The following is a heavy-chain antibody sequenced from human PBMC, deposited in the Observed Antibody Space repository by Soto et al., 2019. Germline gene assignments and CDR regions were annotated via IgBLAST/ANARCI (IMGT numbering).Heavy chain of an antibody. V-gene: IGHV3-48*02. CDR3: AREYDYVWGSYRTYYYYYGMDV. Sequence: EVQLVGSGGGLVQPGGSLRLSCAASGFTFSSYSMNWVRQAPGKGLEWVSYISSSSSTIYYADSVKGRFTISRDNAKNSLYLQMNSLRDEDTAVYYCAREYDYVWGSYRTYYYYYGMDVWGQGTTVTVSS. J-gene: IGHJ6*02. CDR2: ISSSSSTI. CDR1: GFTFSSYS. D-gene: IGHD3-16*02.